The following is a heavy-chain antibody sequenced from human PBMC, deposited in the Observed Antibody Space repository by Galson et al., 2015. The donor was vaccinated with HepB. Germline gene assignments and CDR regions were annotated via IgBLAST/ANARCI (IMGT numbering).Heavy chain of an antibody. V-gene: IGHV3-9*01. CDR2: ISWNSGST. J-gene: IGHJ4*02. Sequence: LRLSCAASGFTFDDYAMHWVRQVPGKGLEWVSGISWNSGSTGYAESVKGRFTISRDNPKKSLYLQMNSLSPEDTALYYCAKDRGGRIGYCSSITCGAFEYWGQGVLVTVSS. CDR3: AKDRGGRIGYCSSITCGAFEY. D-gene: IGHD2-2*01. CDR1: GFTFDDYA.